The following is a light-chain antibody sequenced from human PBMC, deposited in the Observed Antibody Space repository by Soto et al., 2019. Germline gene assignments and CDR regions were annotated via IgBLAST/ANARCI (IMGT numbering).Light chain of an antibody. CDR2: DNN. Sequence: QSVLTQPPSVYAAPGQKVTISCSGSSSDIGNNYVSWYQQLPGTAPKLLIYDNNKRPSGIPDRFSGSKSGTSATLGITGLQTGDEADYYCGTWDSSLSAYVFGTGTKVTV. J-gene: IGLJ1*01. V-gene: IGLV1-51*01. CDR1: SSDIGNNY. CDR3: GTWDSSLSAYV.